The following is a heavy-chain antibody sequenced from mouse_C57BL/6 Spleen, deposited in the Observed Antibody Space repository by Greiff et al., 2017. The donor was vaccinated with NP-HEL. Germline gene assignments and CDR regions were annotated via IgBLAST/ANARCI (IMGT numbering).Heavy chain of an antibody. J-gene: IGHJ3*01. CDR3: TTLKDGSSYVWDDAY. V-gene: IGHV14-1*01. CDR1: GFNIKDYY. CDR2: IDPEDGDT. D-gene: IGHD1-1*01. Sequence: EVQLQQSGAELVRPGASVKLSCTASGFNIKDYYMHWVKQRPEQGLEWIGRIDPEDGDTEYAPKFQGKATMTADTSSNTAYLQLSSLTSEDTAVYYCTTLKDGSSYVWDDAYWGQGTLVTVSA.